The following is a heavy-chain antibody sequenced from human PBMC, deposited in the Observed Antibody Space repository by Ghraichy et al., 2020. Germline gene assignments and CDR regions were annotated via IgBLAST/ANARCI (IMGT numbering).Heavy chain of an antibody. J-gene: IGHJ6*02. Sequence: GGSLRLSCVGSGFTLSGYSMNWVRQSPGKGLEWVAYITSSSRTISYADSVKGRFTISSDNAQNSLYLRMNSLRDEDTALYYCARGATVVRFFYCDGMNVWGQGTTVTVSS. CDR1: GFTLSGYS. CDR2: ITSSSRTI. V-gene: IGHV3-48*02. CDR3: ARGATVVRFFYCDGMNV. D-gene: IGHD4-23*01.